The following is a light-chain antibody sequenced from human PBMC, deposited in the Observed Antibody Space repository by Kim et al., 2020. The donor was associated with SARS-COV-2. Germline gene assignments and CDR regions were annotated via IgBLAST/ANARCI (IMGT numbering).Light chain of an antibody. CDR3: QQYHAYPLT. CDR2: AAY. Sequence: ASVGDRVTITCRASQGISRWLAWYQQRPDKATTSLIYAAYTLQSGVPSRFSGSASGTEFILTITNLQPGDFATYYCQQYHAYPLTFGGGTKVDIK. V-gene: IGKV1D-16*01. CDR1: QGISRW. J-gene: IGKJ4*01.